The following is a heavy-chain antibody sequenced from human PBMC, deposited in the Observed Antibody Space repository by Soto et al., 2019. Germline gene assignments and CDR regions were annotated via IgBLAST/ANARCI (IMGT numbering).Heavy chain of an antibody. V-gene: IGHV3-21*01. CDR1: GFTFSSYS. J-gene: IGHJ4*02. D-gene: IGHD4-4*01. CDR3: ARDSSFRIFYSNYLFDY. CDR2: ISSSSSYI. Sequence: GGSPRLSCAASGFTFSSYSMNWVRQAPGKGLEWVSSISSSSSYIYYADSVKGRFTISRDNAKNSLYLQMNSLRAEDTAVYYCARDSSFRIFYSNYLFDYWGQGTLVTVSS.